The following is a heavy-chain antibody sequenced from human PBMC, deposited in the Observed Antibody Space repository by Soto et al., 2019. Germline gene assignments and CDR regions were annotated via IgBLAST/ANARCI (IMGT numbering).Heavy chain of an antibody. D-gene: IGHD6-6*01. V-gene: IGHV3-21*01. CDR1: GFTFSNYG. J-gene: IGHJ4*02. CDR2: IRSSGDYI. CDR3: ARSYIAALGRPLDH. Sequence: GGSLRLSCAASGFTFSNYGMNWVRQAPGKGLEWVSFIRSSGDYIYYADSVKGRFTISRDNAKNSLYLQMNSLRAEDTAVYYCARSYIAALGRPLDHWGQGTMVTVYS.